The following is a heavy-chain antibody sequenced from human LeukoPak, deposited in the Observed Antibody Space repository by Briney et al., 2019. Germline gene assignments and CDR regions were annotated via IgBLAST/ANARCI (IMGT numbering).Heavy chain of an antibody. J-gene: IGHJ4*02. D-gene: IGHD1-7*01. CDR2: ISGSGGST. V-gene: IGHV3-23*01. CDR3: ATGVWNYGIFDY. CDR1: GFTFRSFA. Sequence: GGSLRLSCAASGFTFRSFAVSWVRQAPGKGLEWVSAISGSGGSTYYADSVKGRFTVSRDNSKNTLYLQMNSLRAEDTAVYYCATGVWNYGIFDYWGQGTLVTVSS.